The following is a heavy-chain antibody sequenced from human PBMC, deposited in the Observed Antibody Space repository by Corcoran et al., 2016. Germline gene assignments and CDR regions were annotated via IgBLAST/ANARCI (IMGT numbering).Heavy chain of an antibody. CDR3: ARPASLTTVTTGGVAFDI. CDR2: INAGNGNT. CDR1: GYTFTSYA. V-gene: IGHV1-3*01. Sequence: QVQLVQSGAEVKKPGASVKVSCKASGYTFTSYAMHWVRQAPGQRLEWMGWINAGNGNTKYSQKFQGRVTITRATSASTAYMELSSLRSEDTAVYYCARPASLTTVTTGGVAFDIWGQGTMVTVSS. D-gene: IGHD4-17*01. J-gene: IGHJ3*02.